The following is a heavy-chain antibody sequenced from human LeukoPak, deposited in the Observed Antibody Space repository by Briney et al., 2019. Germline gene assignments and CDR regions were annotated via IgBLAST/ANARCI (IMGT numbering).Heavy chain of an antibody. Sequence: SQTLSLTCTVSGGSISSGSYYWSWIRQPAGKGLEWIGRIYTSGSTNYNPSLKSRVTISVDTSKNQFSLKLSSVTAADTAVYYCARSHDSSGYSQGYXGQGTLVTV. D-gene: IGHD3-22*01. CDR1: GGSISSGSYY. CDR2: IYTSGST. V-gene: IGHV4-61*02. J-gene: IGHJ4*02. CDR3: ARSHDSSGYSQGY.